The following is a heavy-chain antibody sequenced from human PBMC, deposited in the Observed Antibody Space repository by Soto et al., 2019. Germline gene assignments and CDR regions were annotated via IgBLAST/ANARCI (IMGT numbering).Heavy chain of an antibody. Sequence: ASVKVSCKASGYTFTGYYMHWVRQAPGQGLEWMGWINPNSGGTNYAQKFQGRVTMTRDTSISTAYMELSRLRSDDTAVYYCARDHYCSGGSCYGGNWFDPWGQGTLVTVSS. V-gene: IGHV1-2*02. CDR3: ARDHYCSGGSCYGGNWFDP. D-gene: IGHD2-15*01. CDR2: INPNSGGT. CDR1: GYTFTGYY. J-gene: IGHJ5*02.